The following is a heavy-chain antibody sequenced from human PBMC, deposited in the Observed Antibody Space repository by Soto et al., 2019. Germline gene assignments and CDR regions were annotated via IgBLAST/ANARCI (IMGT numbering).Heavy chain of an antibody. V-gene: IGHV3-23*01. CDR2: ITDSGDDT. CDR3: AKLGSSSWSPHYYFDY. J-gene: IGHJ4*02. Sequence: QPGGSLRLSCAACGFTFNNYAMGWVRQDPGKGLEWVSAITDSGDDTYYIDSVKGRFTISRDNSKSTLYLQMNSLRAEDTAIYYCAKLGSSSWSPHYYFDYWGQGTLVTVSS. D-gene: IGHD2-2*01. CDR1: GFTFNNYA.